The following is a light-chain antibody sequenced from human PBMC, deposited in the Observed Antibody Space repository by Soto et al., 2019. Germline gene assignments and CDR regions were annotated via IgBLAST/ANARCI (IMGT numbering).Light chain of an antibody. J-gene: IGKJ5*01. CDR2: GTS. CDR3: QQRSNWPPN. CDR1: QSVSSY. Sequence: IVLTHSPATLSLSPWERATLSCRASQSVSSYLAWYQQKPGQAPRLLIYGTSTRATGIPARFSGSGSGTDFTLTISSLEPEDFAVYYCQQRSNWPPNFGQGTRLEIK. V-gene: IGKV3-11*01.